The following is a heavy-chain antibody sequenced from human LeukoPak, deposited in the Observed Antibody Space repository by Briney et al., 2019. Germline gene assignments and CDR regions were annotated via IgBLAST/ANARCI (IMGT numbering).Heavy chain of an antibody. CDR3: ARGYCSGGSCYSVENWFDP. V-gene: IGHV1-2*06. CDR2: INPNSGGT. D-gene: IGHD2-15*01. J-gene: IGHJ5*02. Sequence: ASVKVSCKAAGYTFTGYYMFWVRQAPGQGIEGVGRINPNSGGTNYAQKFQGRFTMTRDTSISTAYMELSRLRSDDTAVYYCARGYCSGGSCYSVENWFDPWGQGTLVTVSS. CDR1: GYTFTGYY.